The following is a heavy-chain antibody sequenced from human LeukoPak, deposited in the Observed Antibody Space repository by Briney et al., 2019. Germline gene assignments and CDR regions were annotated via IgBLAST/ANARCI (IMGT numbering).Heavy chain of an antibody. J-gene: IGHJ4*02. V-gene: IGHV3-23*01. Sequence: GGSLRLSCAASGLTFSDYSMTWVRQAPGKGLFWVSGISAGGGSTYYADSVKGRFTISRDNSRNTLHLQMNSLRAEDTTVYYCAKDAAGPEYWGQGTLVTVSS. CDR2: ISAGGGST. D-gene: IGHD6-13*01. CDR3: AKDAAGPEY. CDR1: GLTFSDYS.